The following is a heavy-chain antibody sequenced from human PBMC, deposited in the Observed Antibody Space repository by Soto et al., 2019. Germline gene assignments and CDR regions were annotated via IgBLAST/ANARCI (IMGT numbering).Heavy chain of an antibody. CDR1: GGSIRGNY. CDR2: IYYSGST. CDR3: ARDLITIGYIHN. V-gene: IGHV4-59*01. Sequence: PSETLSLTCTVSGGSIRGNYWSWIRQPPGKGLEWIGYIYYSGSTNYNPSLKSRVTISVDTSKNQFSLNLSSVTAADTAVYYCARDLITIGYIHNWGQGTPVTVSS. D-gene: IGHD3-22*01. J-gene: IGHJ4*02.